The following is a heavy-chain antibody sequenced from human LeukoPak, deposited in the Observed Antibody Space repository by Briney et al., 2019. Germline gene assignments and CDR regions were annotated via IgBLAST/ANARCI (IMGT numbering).Heavy chain of an antibody. J-gene: IGHJ6*03. D-gene: IGHD4-23*01. CDR3: ARGMVKINYYMDV. CDR2: TYYRSKWYN. CDR1: GDSVSSNSAA. V-gene: IGHV6-1*01. Sequence: SQTLSLTCAISGDSVSSNSAAWNWIRQSPSRGLEWLGRTYYRSKWYNDYTVSMRSRITINPDTSNNQFSLQLNSVTPEDTAVYYCARGMVKINYYMDVWGKGTTVTVSS.